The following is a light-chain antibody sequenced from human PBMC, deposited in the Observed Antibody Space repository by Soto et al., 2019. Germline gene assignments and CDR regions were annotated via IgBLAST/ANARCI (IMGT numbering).Light chain of an antibody. V-gene: IGKV1-9*01. Sequence: DIQLTQSPSFLSASVGDRVTITCRASQGIRDFLAWYQQKPGKAPKLLIYAASTLQAGVPTRFSGFASGTEFTLTTSNLQPADSATYYCQQFNVYPLTFGGGTKVEIK. CDR2: AAS. CDR1: QGIRDF. J-gene: IGKJ4*01. CDR3: QQFNVYPLT.